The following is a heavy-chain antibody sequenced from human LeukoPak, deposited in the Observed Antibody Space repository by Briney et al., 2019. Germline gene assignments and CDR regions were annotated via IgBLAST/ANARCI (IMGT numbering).Heavy chain of an antibody. CDR1: GFTFSNAW. J-gene: IGHJ3*02. CDR2: IKSKTDGGTT. V-gene: IGHV3-15*01. D-gene: IGHD2-2*02. Sequence: SGGSLRLSCAASGFTFSNAWMSWVRQAPGKGLEWVGRIKSKTDGGTTDYTAPVKGRFTISRDDSKNTLYLQMNSLKTEDTAVYYCTTDRFYCSSTSCYIEDAFDIWGQGTMVTVSS. CDR3: TTDRFYCSSTSCYIEDAFDI.